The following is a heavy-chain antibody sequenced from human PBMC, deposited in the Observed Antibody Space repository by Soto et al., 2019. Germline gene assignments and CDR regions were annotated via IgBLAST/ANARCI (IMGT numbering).Heavy chain of an antibody. D-gene: IGHD3-10*01. CDR1: GGSLSTNSFY. J-gene: IGHJ5*02. CDR3: AKRAAVVPNYFAP. Sequence: SETLSLTCTVSGGSLSTNSFYWGWVRQPPGEGLEWIGNIFYNGITYYNPSLKSRVTISVDTSKSQFSLRLSSVTAADTAVYYCAKRAAVVPNYFAPWSQGTPVTVSS. V-gene: IGHV4-39*01. CDR2: IFYNGIT.